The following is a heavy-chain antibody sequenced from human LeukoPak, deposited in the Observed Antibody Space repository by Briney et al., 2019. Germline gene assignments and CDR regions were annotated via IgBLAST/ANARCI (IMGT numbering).Heavy chain of an antibody. Sequence: ASVKVSCKASGYTFTSYYMHWVRQAPGQGLEWMGKITPSGGSTNYAQKFQGRVTMTRDTSTSTVSMELSSLRSEDTAVYYCARESSSSSCADYWGQGTLVTVSS. J-gene: IGHJ4*02. CDR1: GYTFTSYY. CDR3: ARESSSSSCADY. V-gene: IGHV1-46*01. D-gene: IGHD6-6*01. CDR2: ITPSGGST.